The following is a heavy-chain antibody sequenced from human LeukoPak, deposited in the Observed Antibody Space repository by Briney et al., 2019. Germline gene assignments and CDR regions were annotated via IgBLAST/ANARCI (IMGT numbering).Heavy chain of an antibody. CDR1: GFTFSSYA. V-gene: IGHV3-23*01. CDR3: AKDIDLDYYYGSGSYPFDY. J-gene: IGHJ4*02. D-gene: IGHD3-10*01. Sequence: GGSLRLSCAASGFTFSSYAMSWVRQAPGKGLEWASAISGSGDTTYYAASVKGRFTISRDNSKNTLYLQMNSLRAEDTAVYYCAKDIDLDYYYGSGSYPFDYWGQGTLVTVSS. CDR2: ISGSGDTT.